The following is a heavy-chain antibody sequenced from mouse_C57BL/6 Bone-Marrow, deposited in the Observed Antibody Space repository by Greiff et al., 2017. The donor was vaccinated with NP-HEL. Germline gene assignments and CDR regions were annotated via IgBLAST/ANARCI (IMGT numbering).Heavy chain of an antibody. D-gene: IGHD2-1*01. CDR2: IYPGDGDT. CDR3: ARGGYYDYFDY. J-gene: IGHJ2*01. V-gene: IGHV1-82*01. Sequence: QVTLKVSGPELVKPGASVKISCKASGYAFSSSWMNWVKQRPGKGLEWIGRIYPGDGDTNYNGKFKGKATLTADKSSSTAYMQLSSLTSEDSAVYFCARGGYYDYFDYWGQGTTLTVSS. CDR1: GYAFSSSW.